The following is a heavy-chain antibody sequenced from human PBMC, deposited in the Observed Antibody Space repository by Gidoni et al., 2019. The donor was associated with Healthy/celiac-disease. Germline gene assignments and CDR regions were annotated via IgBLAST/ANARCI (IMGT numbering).Heavy chain of an antibody. V-gene: IGHV4-59*01. CDR2: IYYSGST. D-gene: IGHD6-13*01. CDR3: ARDGNSIAAAAAPPYWYFDL. J-gene: IGHJ2*01. Sequence: QVQLQESGPGLVKPSETLSLTCTVSGGSISSYSWSWIRQPPGKGLEWIGYIYYSGSTNYNPSLKSRVTISVDTSKNQFSLKLSSVTAADTAVYYCARDGNSIAAAAAPPYWYFDLWGRGTLVTVSS. CDR1: GGSISSYS.